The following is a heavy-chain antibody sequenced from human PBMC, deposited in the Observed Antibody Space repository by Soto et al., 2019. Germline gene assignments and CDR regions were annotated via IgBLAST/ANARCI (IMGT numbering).Heavy chain of an antibody. V-gene: IGHV3-74*01. Sequence: EVQLVESGGDLVQPGGSLRVSCAVSGLTFTSYWMHWVRQAPGKGLVWVSRINPDGSFTTYADSVKGRFTISRDNSKHTLYLQMNSLRVEDTAVYYCTTLSSYWGQGTLVTVSS. CDR2: INPDGSFT. CDR3: TTLSSY. J-gene: IGHJ4*02. CDR1: GLTFTSYW.